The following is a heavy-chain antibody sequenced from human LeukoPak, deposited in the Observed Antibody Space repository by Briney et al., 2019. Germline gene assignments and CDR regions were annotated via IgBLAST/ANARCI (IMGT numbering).Heavy chain of an antibody. D-gene: IGHD6-6*01. CDR3: ATLRSTSSIYKYHYDLDV. CDR1: GYIVTELS. V-gene: IGHV1-24*01. J-gene: IGHJ6*03. Sequence: ASVKVSCKVSGYIVTELSMHWVRQAPGKGLEWMGSFDPEDDETIYAQRFQGRVTMTEDTSTDTVYMELSSLRSEDTAVYYCATLRSTSSIYKYHYDLDVWGKGTTVTVSS. CDR2: FDPEDDET.